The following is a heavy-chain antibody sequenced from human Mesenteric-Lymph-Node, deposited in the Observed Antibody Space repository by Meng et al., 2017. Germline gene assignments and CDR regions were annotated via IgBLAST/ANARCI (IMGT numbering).Heavy chain of an antibody. Sequence: ASVKVSCKASGGTFSSYAIRWVRQAPGQGLEWMGWINPNSGGTNYAQKFQGRVTMTRDTSISTAYMELSRLRSDDTAVYYCARVPFYWGQGTLVTVSS. CDR1: GGTFSSYA. V-gene: IGHV1-2*02. J-gene: IGHJ4*02. CDR3: ARVPFY. CDR2: INPNSGGT.